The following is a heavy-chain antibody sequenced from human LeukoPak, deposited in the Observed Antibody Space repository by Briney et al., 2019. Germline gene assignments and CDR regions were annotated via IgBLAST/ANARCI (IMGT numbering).Heavy chain of an antibody. CDR1: GYTFTSYG. CDR2: ISAYNGNT. D-gene: IGHD5-18*01. V-gene: IGHV1-18*01. CDR3: ARDSGTAMVKGYYYYYYMDV. Sequence: ASVKASCKASGYTFTSYGISWVRQAPGQGLEWMGWISAYNGNTNYAQKLQGRVTMTTDTSTSTAYMELRSLRSDDTAVYYCARDSGTAMVKGYYYYYYMDVWGKGTTVTVSS. J-gene: IGHJ6*03.